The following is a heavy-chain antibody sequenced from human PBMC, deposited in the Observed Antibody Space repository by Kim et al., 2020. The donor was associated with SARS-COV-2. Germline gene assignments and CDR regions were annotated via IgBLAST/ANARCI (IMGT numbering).Heavy chain of an antibody. CDR2: IYHSGST. V-gene: IGHV4-38-2*02. J-gene: IGHJ4*02. Sequence: SETLSLTCTVSGYSISSGYYWGWIRQPPGKGLEWIGSIYHSGSTYYNPSLKSRVTISVDTSKNQFSLKLSSVTAADTAVYYCARVGVSGSYLDYWGQGTLVTVSS. CDR3: ARVGVSGSYLDY. D-gene: IGHD3-16*02. CDR1: GYSISSGYY.